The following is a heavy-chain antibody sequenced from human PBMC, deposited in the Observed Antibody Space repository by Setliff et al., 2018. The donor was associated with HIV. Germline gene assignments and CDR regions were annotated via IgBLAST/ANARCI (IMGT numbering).Heavy chain of an antibody. D-gene: IGHD2-2*01. CDR3: VRGYCSSTTCYDDYYYMDV. V-gene: IGHV4-39*02. CDR1: GGSISSGGPGYY. Sequence: SETLSLTCTVSGGSISSGGPGYYWGWVRQPPGGGLEWIGSVYYSGSTYYNPSLRSRVTISVDTSKNQLSLRLTSMTAADTAVYYCVRGYCSSTTCYDDYYYMDVWGKGSTVTVSS. J-gene: IGHJ6*03. CDR2: VYYSGST.